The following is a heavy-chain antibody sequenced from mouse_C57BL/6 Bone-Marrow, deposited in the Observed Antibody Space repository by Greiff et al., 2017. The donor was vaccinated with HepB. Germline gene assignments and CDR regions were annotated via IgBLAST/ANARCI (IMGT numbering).Heavy chain of an antibody. CDR1: GFSLTSYG. Sequence: VQLQQSGPGLVQPSQSLSITCTVSGFSLTSYGVHWVRQSPGKGLEWLGVIWSGGSTDYNAAFISRLSISKDNSKSQVFFKMNSLQADDTAIYYCARNKGLLGDYWGQGTTLTVSS. CDR3: ARNKGLLGDY. CDR2: IWSGGST. V-gene: IGHV2-2*01. J-gene: IGHJ2*01. D-gene: IGHD3-1*01.